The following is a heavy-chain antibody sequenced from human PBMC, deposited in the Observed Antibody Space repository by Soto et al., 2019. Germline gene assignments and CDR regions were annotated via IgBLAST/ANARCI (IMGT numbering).Heavy chain of an antibody. D-gene: IGHD2-8*01. V-gene: IGHV1-2*02. CDR3: ARGRTSIHLGAPDTAMAELDIVLTVYAPSGLGY. CDR2: INPNSGGT. J-gene: IGHJ4*02. Sequence: QVQLVQSGAEVKKPGASVKVSCKASGYTFTGYYMHWVRQAPGQGLEWMGWINPNSGGTNYAQKFQGRVTMTRDTSISTAYMELSRLRSDDTAVYYCARGRTSIHLGAPDTAMAELDIVLTVYAPSGLGYWGQGTLVTVSS. CDR1: GYTFTGYY.